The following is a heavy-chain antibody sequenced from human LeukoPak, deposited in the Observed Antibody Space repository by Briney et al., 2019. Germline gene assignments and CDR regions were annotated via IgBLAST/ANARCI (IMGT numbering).Heavy chain of an antibody. CDR3: ARGKRRFDY. CDR2: ISDRSFSM. D-gene: IGHD3-3*01. V-gene: IGHV3-11*01. Sequence: PGGSLRLSCAASGFAFNASYMTWIRQAPGKGLEWVAYISDRSFSMYYADSVKGRFTISRDNPSNSLFLHMSNLSADDTAVYYCARGKRRFDYRGQGTLVTVSS. J-gene: IGHJ4*02. CDR1: GFAFNASY.